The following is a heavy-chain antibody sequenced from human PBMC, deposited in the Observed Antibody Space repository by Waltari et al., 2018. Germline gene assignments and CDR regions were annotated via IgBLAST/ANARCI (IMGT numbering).Heavy chain of an antibody. CDR2: ISGGSSDV. Sequence: EVQLVESGGGLVKPGGSLRLSCAASEFIFSNYDMNWVRQAPGMGLEWVSSISGGSSDVYYADSVKGRFSSSRDNAKNSLYLQMNSLRAEDTAVYYCARAHGAAARLDFDYWGQGTLVTVSS. CDR3: ARAHGAAARLDFDY. D-gene: IGHD6-25*01. CDR1: EFIFSNYD. V-gene: IGHV3-21*02. J-gene: IGHJ4*02.